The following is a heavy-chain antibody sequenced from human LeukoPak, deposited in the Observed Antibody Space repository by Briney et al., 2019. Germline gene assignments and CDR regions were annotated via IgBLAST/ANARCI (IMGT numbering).Heavy chain of an antibody. CDR3: VGGTFDWKGVDF. D-gene: IGHD1-1*01. CDR1: GFTFSRYW. J-gene: IGHJ4*02. CDR2: VSGDRRRT. Sequence: GGSLRLSCEVSGFTFSRYWMHWVRQAPGRGLVCVAKVSGDRRRTDYAESANGRFAVSRDDARNSLHLDMSSLRADDTAMYYCVGGTFDWKGVDFWGQGSLVTVSS. V-gene: IGHV3-7*01.